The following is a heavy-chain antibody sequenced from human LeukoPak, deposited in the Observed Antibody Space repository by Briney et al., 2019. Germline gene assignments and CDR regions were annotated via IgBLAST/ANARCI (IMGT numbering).Heavy chain of an antibody. V-gene: IGHV1-69*04. Sequence: SVKVSCKASGGTFSRYAISWVRQAPGQGLEWMGRIIPIAAIVNYAQKFQGRVTITADKSTTIAYMELTSLRSEDTAVYYCARGRIGEADYWGQGTLVAVSS. CDR2: IIPIAAIV. J-gene: IGHJ4*02. D-gene: IGHD6-13*01. CDR1: GGTFSRYA. CDR3: ARGRIGEADY.